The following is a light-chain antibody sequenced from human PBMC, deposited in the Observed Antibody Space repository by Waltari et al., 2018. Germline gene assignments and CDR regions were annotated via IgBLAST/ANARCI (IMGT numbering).Light chain of an antibody. Sequence: QSALTQPRSLSGSPGQSVTISCAATSSDVAAYNYVSWYQQHPGKAPKLVIYDVNKRPSGVPDRFSGSKSGNTASLTISGLQAEDETDYYCFSYAGSPWVFGGGTRLTVL. CDR2: DVN. CDR3: FSYAGSPWV. CDR1: SSDVAAYNY. V-gene: IGLV2-11*01. J-gene: IGLJ3*02.